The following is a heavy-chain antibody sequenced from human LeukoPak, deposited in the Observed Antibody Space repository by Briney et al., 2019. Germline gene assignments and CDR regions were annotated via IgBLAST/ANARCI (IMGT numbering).Heavy chain of an antibody. J-gene: IGHJ4*02. CDR1: GGSISSYY. V-gene: IGHV4-4*07. CDR2: IYTSGSP. Sequence: SETLSLTCTVSGGSISSYYWSWIRQPAGKGLEWIGRIYTSGSPNYDPSLKSRVTMSVDTSKNQFSLKLSSVTAADTAVYYCASMEVAGTGRDYWGQGTLVTVSS. D-gene: IGHD6-19*01. CDR3: ASMEVAGTGRDY.